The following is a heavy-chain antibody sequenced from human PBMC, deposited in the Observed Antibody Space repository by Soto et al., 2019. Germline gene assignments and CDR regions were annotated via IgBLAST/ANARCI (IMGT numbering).Heavy chain of an antibody. J-gene: IGHJ4*02. CDR3: ASLPVTAVTSIEY. CDR2: INSDGNIK. CDR1: GFTFSNYW. Sequence: EVQLVESGGGLVQPGGSLRLSCAASGFTFSNYWMHWVRQAPGKGLVWVSRINSDGNIKDYADSVKGRFTISRDNARNRLYLPVNSLTDADTAVYYCASLPVTAVTSIEYWGQGTLVSVSS. D-gene: IGHD2-21*02. V-gene: IGHV3-74*01.